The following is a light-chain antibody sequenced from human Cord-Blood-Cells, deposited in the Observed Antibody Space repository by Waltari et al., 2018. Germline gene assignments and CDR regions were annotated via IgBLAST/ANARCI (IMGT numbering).Light chain of an antibody. Sequence: QSALTQPPSASGPPGQSVTISCTGTSSDVGGYKYVSWYQQHPGKAPKLIIYEFSKRPSGVPDRFSGSKSGNTASLTFSGLQAEDEADYYCSSYAGSNNLVFGGGTKLTVL. V-gene: IGLV2-8*01. J-gene: IGLJ2*01. CDR2: EFS. CDR3: SSYAGSNNLV. CDR1: SSDVGGYKY.